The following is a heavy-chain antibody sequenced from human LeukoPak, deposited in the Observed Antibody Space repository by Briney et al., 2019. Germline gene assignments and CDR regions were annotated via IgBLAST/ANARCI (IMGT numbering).Heavy chain of an antibody. V-gene: IGHV3-48*02. Sequence: GGSLRLSCAASGFTFSSYSMNWVRQAPGKGLEWISYITSSSSTIHYADSVKGRFTVSRDNAENPLYLQMNSLRDEDTAVYYCARHGEAGSGWFIWGLGTLVTVSS. CDR3: ARHGEAGSGWFI. CDR2: ITSSSSTI. D-gene: IGHD6-19*01. CDR1: GFTFSSYS. J-gene: IGHJ4*02.